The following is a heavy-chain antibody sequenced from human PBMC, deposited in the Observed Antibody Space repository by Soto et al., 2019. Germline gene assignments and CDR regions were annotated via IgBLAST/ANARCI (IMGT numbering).Heavy chain of an antibody. Sequence: PGGSLRLSCAASGFTFSSYWMHWVRQAPGSGLVWISRIVGDGTTTNYADSVKGRFTISRDNAKNTLNLQMNSLRDEDSAVYYCARGDFGAYYHDFWGQGTLVTVYS. V-gene: IGHV3-74*01. J-gene: IGHJ4*02. CDR1: GFTFSSYW. CDR2: IVGDGTTT. D-gene: IGHD3-22*01. CDR3: ARGDFGAYYHDF.